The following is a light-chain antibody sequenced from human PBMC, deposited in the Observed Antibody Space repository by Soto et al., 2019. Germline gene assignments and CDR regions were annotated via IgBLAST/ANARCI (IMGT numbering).Light chain of an antibody. CDR2: HAS. CDR3: QQYDNLPLP. V-gene: IGKV1-33*01. Sequence: DIQMTQSPSSLSASVGDRVTITCQASQDISNYLNWYQQKPGKPPNLLIYHASILETMVPSRFRGSGSGTEFTFPIRGLQPEHIEICYCQQYDNLPLPFGGGAQVPIK. J-gene: IGKJ4*01. CDR1: QDISNY.